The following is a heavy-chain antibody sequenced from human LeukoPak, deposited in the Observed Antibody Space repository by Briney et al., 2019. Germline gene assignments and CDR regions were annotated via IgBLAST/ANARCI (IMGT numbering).Heavy chain of an antibody. J-gene: IGHJ4*02. CDR1: GYTFTSYG. CDR2: ISAYNGNT. Sequence: ASVKVSCKASGYTFTSYGIGWVRQAPGQGLEWMGWISAYNGNTNYAQKLQGRVTMTTDTSTSTAYMELRSLRADDTAVYYCAREKGYCSGGSCYFDYWGQGTLVTVSS. D-gene: IGHD2-15*01. CDR3: AREKGYCSGGSCYFDY. V-gene: IGHV1-18*01.